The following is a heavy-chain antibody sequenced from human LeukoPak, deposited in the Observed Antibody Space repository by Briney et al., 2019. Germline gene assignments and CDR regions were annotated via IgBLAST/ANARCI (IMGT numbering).Heavy chain of an antibody. CDR2: IDPSDSYT. CDR1: GSSFTSYW. Sequence: GASLLISCKGSGSSFTSYWISWGRQVPGKGLEWMGRIDPSDSYTNYSPSFQGHVTISADKSISTAYLQWSSLKASDTAMYYCARSRLLWFGEAIGFDYWGQGTLVTVSS. J-gene: IGHJ4*02. V-gene: IGHV5-10-1*01. D-gene: IGHD3-10*01. CDR3: ARSRLLWFGEAIGFDY.